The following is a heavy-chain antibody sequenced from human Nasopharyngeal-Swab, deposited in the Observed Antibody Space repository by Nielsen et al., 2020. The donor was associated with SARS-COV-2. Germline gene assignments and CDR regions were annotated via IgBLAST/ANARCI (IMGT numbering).Heavy chain of an antibody. Sequence: GGSLRLSCAASRFTFDDYAMHWVRQAPGKGLEWVSGISWNSGSIGYADSVKGRFTISRDNAENSLYLQMNSLRAEDTALYYCAALLDYGDYGPDYWGQGALVTVSS. CDR1: RFTFDDYA. J-gene: IGHJ4*02. D-gene: IGHD4-17*01. CDR3: AALLDYGDYGPDY. CDR2: ISWNSGSI. V-gene: IGHV3-9*01.